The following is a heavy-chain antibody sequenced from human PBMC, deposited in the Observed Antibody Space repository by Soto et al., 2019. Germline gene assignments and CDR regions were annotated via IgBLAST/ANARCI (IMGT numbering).Heavy chain of an antibody. Sequence: ASVKVSCKVSGYTLTELSMHWVRQAPGKGLEWMGGFDPEDGETIYAQKFQGRVTMTEDTSTDTAYMELSSLRSEDTAVYYCATRGWVYSGYEITSYYYYYMDVWGKGTTVTVSS. CDR3: ATRGWVYSGYEITSYYYYYMDV. CDR1: GYTLTELS. J-gene: IGHJ6*03. CDR2: FDPEDGET. V-gene: IGHV1-24*01. D-gene: IGHD5-12*01.